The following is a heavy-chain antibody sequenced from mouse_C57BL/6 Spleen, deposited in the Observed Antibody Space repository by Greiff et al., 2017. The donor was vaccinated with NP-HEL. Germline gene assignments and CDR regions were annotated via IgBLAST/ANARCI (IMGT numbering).Heavy chain of an antibody. CDR2: IHPNSGST. CDR1: GYTFTSYW. D-gene: IGHD2-2*01. CDR3: AREGYGYEGAY. V-gene: IGHV1-64*01. J-gene: IGHJ3*01. Sequence: LQLQQPGAELVKPGASVKLSCKASGYTFTSYWMHWVKQRPGQGLEWIGMIHPNSGSTNYNEKFKSKATLTVDKSSSTAYMQLSSLTSEDSAVYYCAREGYGYEGAYWGQGTLVTVSA.